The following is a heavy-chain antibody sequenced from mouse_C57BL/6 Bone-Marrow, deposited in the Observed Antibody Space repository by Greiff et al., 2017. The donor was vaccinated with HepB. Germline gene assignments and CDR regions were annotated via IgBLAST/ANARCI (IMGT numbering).Heavy chain of an antibody. Sequence: QVQLKQSGAELVRPGTSVKVSCKASGYAFTNYLIEWVKQRPGQGLEWIGVINPGSGGTNYNEKFKGKATLTADKSSSTAYMQLSSLTSEDSAVYFCARQKDYLDYWGQGTTLTVSS. J-gene: IGHJ2*01. CDR1: GYAFTNYL. CDR3: ARQKDYLDY. CDR2: INPGSGGT. V-gene: IGHV1-54*01.